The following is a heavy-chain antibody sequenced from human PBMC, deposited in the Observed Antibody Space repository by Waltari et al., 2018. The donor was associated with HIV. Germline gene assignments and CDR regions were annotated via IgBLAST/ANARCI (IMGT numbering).Heavy chain of an antibody. Sequence: QVQLQESGPGLVKPSGTLSLTCAVSGGSISSSNWWSWVRQPPGKGLEWIGEIYHSGSTNYNPSLKSRVTISVDKSKNQFSLKLSYVTAADTAVYYCARDRFLSSYYYDSSGEGAFDIWGQGTMVTVSS. V-gene: IGHV4-4*02. J-gene: IGHJ3*02. CDR3: ARDRFLSSYYYDSSGEGAFDI. CDR1: GGSISSSNW. D-gene: IGHD3-22*01. CDR2: IYHSGST.